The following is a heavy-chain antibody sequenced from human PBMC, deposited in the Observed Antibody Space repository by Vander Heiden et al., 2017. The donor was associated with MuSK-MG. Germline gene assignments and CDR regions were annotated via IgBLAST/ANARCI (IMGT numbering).Heavy chain of an antibody. J-gene: IGHJ4*02. CDR2: IYYSGTT. D-gene: IGHD5-18*01. CDR1: GTSISSGTYY. CDR3: ARHTLGYRYGFDY. Sequence: QLQLQESGPGLVQPSETPPPTCSVSGTSISSGTYYWGWIRQPPGKGLEWIGSIYYSGTTNYNPSLQSRVTMPVDTSRNQFSLKLSSVTAADTAVYYCARHTLGYRYGFDYWGQGILVTVSS. V-gene: IGHV4-39*01.